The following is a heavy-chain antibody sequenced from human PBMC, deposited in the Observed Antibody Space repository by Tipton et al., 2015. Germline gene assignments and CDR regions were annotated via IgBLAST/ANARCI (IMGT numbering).Heavy chain of an antibody. CDR2: IYYTGST. CDR1: GGSLSSGDYY. Sequence: TLSLTCTVSGGSLSSGDYYWSWIRQPPGKGLEWLGYIYYTGSTYYNPSLKRRDPLSVDTSKNQSSLNLNSVTAADTAVYYCARGLYEGWFDLWGQGTLVIVSS. V-gene: IGHV4-30-4*01. D-gene: IGHD5/OR15-5a*01. J-gene: IGHJ5*02. CDR3: ARGLYEGWFDL.